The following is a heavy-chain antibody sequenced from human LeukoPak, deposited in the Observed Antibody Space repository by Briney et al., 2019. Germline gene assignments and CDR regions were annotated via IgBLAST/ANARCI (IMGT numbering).Heavy chain of an antibody. J-gene: IGHJ4*02. D-gene: IGHD5-18*01. CDR1: GFTFSSYA. Sequence: PGGSLRLSCAASGFTFSSYAMHWVRQAPGKGLEWVAVISYDGSNKYYADSVKGRFTISRDNSKNTLYLQMNSLRAEDTAVYYCARWDSDTAMVTVDYWGQGTLVTVSP. CDR3: ARWDSDTAMVTVDY. CDR2: ISYDGSNK. V-gene: IGHV3-30-3*01.